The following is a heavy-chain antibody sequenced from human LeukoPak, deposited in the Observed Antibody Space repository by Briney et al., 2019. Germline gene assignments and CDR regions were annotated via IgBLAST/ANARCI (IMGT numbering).Heavy chain of an antibody. J-gene: IGHJ4*02. CDR2: ISYDGSNK. Sequence: PSGTLSLTCAVSGGSISSSNWWSWVRQPPGKGLEWVAVISYDGSNKYYADSVKGRFTISRDNSKNTLYLQMNSLRAEDTAVYYCARGGGAFCGSDCHRNFDYWGQGTLVTVSS. CDR3: ARGGGAFCGSDCHRNFDY. V-gene: IGHV3-30*03. D-gene: IGHD2-21*02. CDR1: GGSISSSNW.